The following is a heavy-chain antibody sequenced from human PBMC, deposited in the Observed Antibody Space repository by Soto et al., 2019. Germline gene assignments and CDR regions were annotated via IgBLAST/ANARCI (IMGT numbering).Heavy chain of an antibody. D-gene: IGHD3-3*01. CDR1: GFTFSSYG. J-gene: IGHJ6*02. CDR3: AKEKGSYYDFWSGSRARQTMDV. V-gene: IGHV3-30*18. CDR2: ISYDGSNK. Sequence: PGGSLRLSCAASGFTFSSYGMHWVRQAPGKGLEWVAVISYDGSNKYYADSVKGRFTISRDNSKNTLYLQMNSLRAVDTAVYYCAKEKGSYYDFWSGSRARQTMDVWGQGTTVTVSS.